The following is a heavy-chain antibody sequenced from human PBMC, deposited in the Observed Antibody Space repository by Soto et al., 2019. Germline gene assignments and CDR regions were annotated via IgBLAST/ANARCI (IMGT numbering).Heavy chain of an antibody. J-gene: IGHJ6*02. CDR1: GYTFASYG. D-gene: IGHD6-13*01. CDR2: ISAYNGNI. V-gene: IGHV1-18*01. CDR3: ARDGQLLKFYFYYGMDV. Sequence: ASVKVSCKASGYTFASYGISWVRQAPGQGLEWMGWISAYNGNINYAQKLQGRVTMTTDTSTSTAYMELRSLRSDDTAVYYCARDGQLLKFYFYYGMDVWGQGTTVTVPS.